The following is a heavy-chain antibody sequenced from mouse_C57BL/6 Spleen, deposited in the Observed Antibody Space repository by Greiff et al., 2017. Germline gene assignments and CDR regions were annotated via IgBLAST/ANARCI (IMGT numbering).Heavy chain of an antibody. V-gene: IGHV1-15*01. CDR1: GYTFTDYE. CDR2: IDPETGGT. Sequence: VKLMESGAELVRPGASVTLSCKASGYTFTDYEMHWVKQTPVHGLEWIGAIDPETGGTAYNQKFKGKAILTADKSTSTAYMELRSLTSEYSAVYYCTRRRGYYFDYWGQGTTLTVSS. CDR3: TRRRGYYFDY. J-gene: IGHJ2*01.